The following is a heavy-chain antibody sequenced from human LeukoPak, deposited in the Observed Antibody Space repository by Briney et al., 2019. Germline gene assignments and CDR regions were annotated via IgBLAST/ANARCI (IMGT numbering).Heavy chain of an antibody. CDR3: ARRSRTVEAYDY. CDR1: GGSISSEYY. CDR2: IYYSGST. D-gene: IGHD4-23*01. V-gene: IGHV4-30-4*01. J-gene: IGHJ4*02. Sequence: PSETLSLTCTVSGGSISSEYYWSWIRQPPGKGLEWIGYIYYSGSTSYNPSLKSRLSISIDTSKKQFFLKLNSVTAADTAVYYCARRSRTVEAYDYWGQGTLVTVSS.